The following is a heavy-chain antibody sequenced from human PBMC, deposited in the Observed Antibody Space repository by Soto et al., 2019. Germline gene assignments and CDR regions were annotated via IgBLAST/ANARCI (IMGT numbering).Heavy chain of an antibody. Sequence: GESLKISCAASGFTFSNAWMNWVRQAPGKGLEWVGRIKSKTDGGTTDYTAPVKGRFSISRDDSKNTLYLQMDSLKTEDTAVYYCAIGRGLTRGFDYWGQGTLVTVYS. CDR1: GFTFSNAW. V-gene: IGHV3-15*07. J-gene: IGHJ4*02. CDR3: AIGRGLTRGFDY. D-gene: IGHD3-10*01. CDR2: IKSKTDGGTT.